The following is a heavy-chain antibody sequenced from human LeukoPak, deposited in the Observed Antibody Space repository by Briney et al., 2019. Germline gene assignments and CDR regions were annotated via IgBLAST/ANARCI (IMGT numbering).Heavy chain of an antibody. D-gene: IGHD3-3*01. CDR1: GFIFSNYA. Sequence: GGSLRLSCAASGFIFSNYAMSWVRQAPGKGLEWVSTISGSGGSTYYADSVKGRFTISRDNSKNTLYLQMNSLRAEDTAVYYCAKAAYDFWSGYQYYYYGMDVWGQGTTVTVS. CDR3: AKAAYDFWSGYQYYYYGMDV. V-gene: IGHV3-23*01. J-gene: IGHJ6*02. CDR2: ISGSGGST.